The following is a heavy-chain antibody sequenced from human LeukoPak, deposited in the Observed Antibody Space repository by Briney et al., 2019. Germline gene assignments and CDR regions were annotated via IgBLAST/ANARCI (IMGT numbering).Heavy chain of an antibody. CDR1: GFTFRIYS. V-gene: IGHV3-33*08. CDR2: IWYDGSNK. D-gene: IGHD5-24*01. CDR3: AREQSDAFDI. J-gene: IGHJ3*02. Sequence: GGSLRLSCAASGFTFRIYSMNWVRQAPGKGLEWVAVIWYDGSNKYYADSVKGRFTISRDNSKNTLYLQMNSLRAEDTAVYYCAREQSDAFDIWGQGTMVTVSS.